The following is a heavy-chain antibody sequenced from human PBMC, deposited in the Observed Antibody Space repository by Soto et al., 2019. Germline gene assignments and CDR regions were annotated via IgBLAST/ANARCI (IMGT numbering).Heavy chain of an antibody. Sequence: GASVKVSCKVSGYTLTELSMHWVRQAPGKGLEWMGGFDPEDGETIYAQKFQGRVTMTEDTSTDTAYMELSSLRSEDTAVYYCATAPGYCSSTSCLNNWFDPWGQGTLVTVSS. CDR2: FDPEDGET. CDR1: GYTLTELS. J-gene: IGHJ5*02. V-gene: IGHV1-24*01. CDR3: ATAPGYCSSTSCLNNWFDP. D-gene: IGHD2-2*01.